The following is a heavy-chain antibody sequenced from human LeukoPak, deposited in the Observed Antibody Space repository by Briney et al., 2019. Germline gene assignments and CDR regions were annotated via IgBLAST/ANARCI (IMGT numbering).Heavy chain of an antibody. Sequence: ASVKASCKASGYTFTSYGISWVRQAPGQGLEWMGWISAYNGNTNYAQKLQGRVTMTTDTSTSTAYMELRSLRSDDTAVYYCARVDRYSSGWSNFDYWGQGTLVTVSS. CDR2: ISAYNGNT. V-gene: IGHV1-18*01. D-gene: IGHD6-19*01. CDR3: ARVDRYSSGWSNFDY. J-gene: IGHJ4*02. CDR1: GYTFTSYG.